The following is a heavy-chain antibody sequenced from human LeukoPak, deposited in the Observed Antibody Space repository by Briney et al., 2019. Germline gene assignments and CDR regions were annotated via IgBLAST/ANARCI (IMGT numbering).Heavy chain of an antibody. CDR2: INHSGSI. CDR1: GGSFSGYY. V-gene: IGHV4-34*01. D-gene: IGHD6-13*01. J-gene: IGHJ3*02. CDR3: ARLAAAGTNAFDI. Sequence: SETLSLTCAVYGGSFSGYYWSWIRQPPGKGLEWIGEINHSGSINYNPSLKSRVTISVDTSKNQFSLKLSSVTAADTAVYYCARLAAAGTNAFDIWGQGTMVTVSS.